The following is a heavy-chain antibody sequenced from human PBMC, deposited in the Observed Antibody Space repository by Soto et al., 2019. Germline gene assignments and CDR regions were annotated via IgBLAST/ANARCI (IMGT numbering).Heavy chain of an antibody. J-gene: IGHJ6*02. D-gene: IGHD2-2*01. CDR3: ARDLIVVVPAANVSYYYGMDV. CDR2: IYSGGST. Sequence: VQLVESGGGVVQPGRSLRLSCAASGFTFTGYAMHWVRQAPGKGLEWVSVIYSGGSTYYADSVKGRFTISRDNSKNTLYLQMNSLRAEDTAVYYCARDLIVVVPAANVSYYYGMDVWGQGTTVTVSS. CDR1: GFTFTGYA. V-gene: IGHV3-66*01.